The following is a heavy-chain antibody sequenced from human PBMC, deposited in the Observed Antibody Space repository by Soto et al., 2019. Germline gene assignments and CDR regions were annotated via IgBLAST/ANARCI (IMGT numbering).Heavy chain of an antibody. CDR3: ARAPKVSGSAQTRPDF. V-gene: IGHV4-59*11. D-gene: IGHD6-6*01. J-gene: IGHJ4*02. CDR1: GGTISSHY. Sequence: SETLSLTCTVSGGTISSHYWTWIWIRQLPGRGLEWVGYIYDSVKTKYNPSLKSRVTISVDTSKNQFSLNLTSLTAADTAVYYCARAPKVSGSAQTRPDFWGQGSLVTVSS. CDR2: IYDSVKT.